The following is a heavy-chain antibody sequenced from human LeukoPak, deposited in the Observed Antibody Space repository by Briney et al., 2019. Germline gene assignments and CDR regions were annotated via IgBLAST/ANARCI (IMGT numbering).Heavy chain of an antibody. J-gene: IGHJ4*02. V-gene: IGHV1-18*01. D-gene: IGHD4-11*01. CDR3: ASSRHDCSDYCG. Sequence: EASVKVSCKASGYTFTSYGISWVRQAPGQGLEWVGWISAYNGNTNYAQKLQGRVTMTTDTSTSTAYMELRSLRSDDTAVYYCASSRHDCSDYCGWGQGTLVTVSS. CDR2: ISAYNGNT. CDR1: GYTFTSYG.